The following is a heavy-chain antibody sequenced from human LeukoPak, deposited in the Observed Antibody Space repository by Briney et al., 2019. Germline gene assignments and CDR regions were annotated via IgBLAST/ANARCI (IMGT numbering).Heavy chain of an antibody. CDR2: LNPNTGHA. D-gene: IGHD5-24*01. V-gene: IGHV1-2*06. J-gene: IGHJ4*02. CDR3: AKDRDGADRIVL. Sequence: ASVKVSCKVVAYDFTGYHIHWVRQAPGQGPEWMGRLNPNTGHAVYAFKFQGRVTITRDTSSNTAYMEVTRLTSDDTALYYCAKDRDGADRIVLWGQGTLVTVSS. CDR1: AYDFTGYH.